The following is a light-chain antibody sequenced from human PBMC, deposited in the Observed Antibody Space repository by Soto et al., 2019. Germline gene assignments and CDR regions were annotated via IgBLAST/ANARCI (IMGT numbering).Light chain of an antibody. CDR1: QSISSH. CDR3: QQSYSSPFT. CDR2: AAS. Sequence: DIQMTQSPSSLSASVGDRVTITCRASQSISSHLNWYQQKPGKAPKVLIYAASSLQGGVPSRFSGSGSGTDFTLTIKSLQPEDFATYYFQQSYSSPFTFGPGTKVDIK. V-gene: IGKV1-39*01. J-gene: IGKJ3*01.